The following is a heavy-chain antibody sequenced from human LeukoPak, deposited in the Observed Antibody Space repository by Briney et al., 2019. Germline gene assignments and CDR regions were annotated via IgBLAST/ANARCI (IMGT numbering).Heavy chain of an antibody. J-gene: IGHJ3*02. CDR3: ARLPPPSAAGDAFDI. D-gene: IGHD6-13*01. CDR1: GDSVSSNSAA. Sequence: SQTLPLTCAISGDSVSSNSAAWNWIRQSPSRGLEWLGRTYYRSKRYNDYAVSVKSRITINPDTSKNQFSLQLNSVTPEDTAVYYCARLPPPSAAGDAFDIWGQGTMVTVSS. V-gene: IGHV6-1*01. CDR2: TYYRSKRYN.